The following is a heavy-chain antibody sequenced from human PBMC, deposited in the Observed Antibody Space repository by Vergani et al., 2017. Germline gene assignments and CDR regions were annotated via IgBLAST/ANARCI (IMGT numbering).Heavy chain of an antibody. CDR3: AKDHLAVAGPGYMDG. CDR2: ISGSGGST. Sequence: EVQLLESGGGLVQPGGSLRLSCAASGFTFSSYAMSWVRQAPGKGVEWVSAISGSGGSTYYADSVKGRFTISRDNSKNTLYLQMNSLRAEDTAGYYCAKDHLAVAGPGYMDGWGKGTTVTVSS. J-gene: IGHJ6*03. V-gene: IGHV3-23*01. D-gene: IGHD6-19*01. CDR1: GFTFSSYA.